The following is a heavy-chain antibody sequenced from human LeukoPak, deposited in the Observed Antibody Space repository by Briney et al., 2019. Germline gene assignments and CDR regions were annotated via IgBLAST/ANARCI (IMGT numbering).Heavy chain of an antibody. J-gene: IGHJ4*02. Sequence: ASVKVSCKASGYTFTDYYMHWVRQASGQGLEWMGWINLNTGGTNYAQKFQGRVTMTRDTSISTAYMDLSRLRSDDTAVYYCVQFELDYWGQGTLVTVSS. CDR3: VQFELDY. V-gene: IGHV1-2*02. CDR2: INLNTGGT. D-gene: IGHD1-7*01. CDR1: GYTFTDYY.